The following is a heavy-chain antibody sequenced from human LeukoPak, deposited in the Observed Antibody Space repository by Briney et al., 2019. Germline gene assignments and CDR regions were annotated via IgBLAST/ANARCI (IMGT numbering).Heavy chain of an antibody. Sequence: GGSLRLSCAASGFTFSSYEMNWVRQAPGKGLEWVSYISSSGSTMYYADSVKGRFTISRDKAKNSLYLQMNSLRAEDTAVYYCAREDYYGSGSLPASYGMDVWGKGTTVTVSS. J-gene: IGHJ6*04. CDR3: AREDYYGSGSLPASYGMDV. V-gene: IGHV3-48*03. CDR2: ISSSGSTM. CDR1: GFTFSSYE. D-gene: IGHD3-10*01.